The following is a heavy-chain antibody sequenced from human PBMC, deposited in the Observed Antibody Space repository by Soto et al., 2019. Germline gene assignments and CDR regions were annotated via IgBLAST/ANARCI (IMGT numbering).Heavy chain of an antibody. Sequence: QVQLVQSGAEVKKPGASVKVSCKASGYTFTNYDINWLRQATGQGLEWMGWMNPNSGNTGYAQKFQGRVTMTRNTSITTAYMELSSLTSEDTAVYYRARVNRDTTRGRRMDVWGQGTTVTVSS. V-gene: IGHV1-8*01. D-gene: IGHD5-18*01. CDR2: MNPNSGNT. CDR1: GYTFTNYD. CDR3: ARVNRDTTRGRRMDV. J-gene: IGHJ6*02.